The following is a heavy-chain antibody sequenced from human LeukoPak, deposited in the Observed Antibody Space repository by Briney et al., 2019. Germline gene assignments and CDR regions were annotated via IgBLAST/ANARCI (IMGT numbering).Heavy chain of an antibody. CDR2: ISSSSSYI. D-gene: IGHD3-22*01. J-gene: IGHJ6*02. CDR3: ARMRLQVTMIVVVSSYGMDV. Sequence: GGSLRLSCAASGFTFSSYSMNWVRQAPGKGLEWVSSISSSSSYIYYADSVKGRFTISRDNAKNSLYLQMNSLRAEDTAVYYCARMRLQVTMIVVVSSYGMDVWGQGTTVTVSS. V-gene: IGHV3-21*01. CDR1: GFTFSSYS.